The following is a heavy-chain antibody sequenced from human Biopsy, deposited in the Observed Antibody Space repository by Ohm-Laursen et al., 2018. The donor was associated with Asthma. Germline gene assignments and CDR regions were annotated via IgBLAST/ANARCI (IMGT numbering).Heavy chain of an antibody. CDR1: GDSISSNSW. D-gene: IGHD7-27*01. Sequence: TLSLTCAVSGDSISSNSWWTWVRQSPGRGLEWIGEIYYSGSTNYPPSLKGRVTISVAKSKNQFSLRLTSVTAADTAVYYCARHWDWGSFFDYWGQGMLVAVSS. CDR3: ARHWDWGSFFDY. CDR2: IYYSGST. J-gene: IGHJ4*02. V-gene: IGHV4-4*02.